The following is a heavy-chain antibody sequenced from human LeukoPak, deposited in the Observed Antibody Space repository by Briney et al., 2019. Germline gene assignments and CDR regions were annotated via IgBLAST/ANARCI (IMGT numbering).Heavy chain of an antibody. CDR3: ARGPRSTYSYYFDY. D-gene: IGHD6-13*01. J-gene: IGHJ4*02. Sequence: GGSLRLSCAASGFTFSSYAMSWVRQAPGKGLEWVSAISGSGGSTYYADSVKGRFTISRDNSKNTLYLQMNSLRAEDTAVYYCARGPRSTYSYYFDYWGQGTLVTVSS. V-gene: IGHV3-23*01. CDR2: ISGSGGST. CDR1: GFTFSSYA.